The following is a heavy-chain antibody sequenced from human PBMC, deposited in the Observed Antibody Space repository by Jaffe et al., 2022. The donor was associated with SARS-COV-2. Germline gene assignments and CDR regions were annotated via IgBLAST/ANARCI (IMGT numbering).Heavy chain of an antibody. J-gene: IGHJ4*02. D-gene: IGHD6-19*01. CDR1: GFTFSSYG. V-gene: IGHV3-30*18. Sequence: QVQLVESGGGVVQPGRSLRLSCAASGFTFSSYGMHWVRQAPGKGLEWVAVISYDGSNKYYADSVKGRFTISRDNSKNTLYLQMNSLRAEDTAVYYCAKDQRRLYSSGWYGRFDYWGQGTLVTVSS. CDR2: ISYDGSNK. CDR3: AKDQRRLYSSGWYGRFDY.